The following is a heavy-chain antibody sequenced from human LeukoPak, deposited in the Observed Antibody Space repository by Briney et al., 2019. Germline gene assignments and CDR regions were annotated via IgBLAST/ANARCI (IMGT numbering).Heavy chain of an antibody. CDR1: DYTFTSYG. CDR3: ARAYLTLGYCSSTSCYPDAFDI. V-gene: IGHV1-18*01. J-gene: IGHJ3*02. D-gene: IGHD2-2*01. Sequence: ASVKVSREASDYTFTSYGFSWVRQAPGQGLEWMGWISAYNGYTNYAQNLQGRVTMTTDTSTSTAYMELRSLRSDDTAVYYCARAYLTLGYCSSTSCYPDAFDIWGQGTMVTVSS. CDR2: ISAYNGYT.